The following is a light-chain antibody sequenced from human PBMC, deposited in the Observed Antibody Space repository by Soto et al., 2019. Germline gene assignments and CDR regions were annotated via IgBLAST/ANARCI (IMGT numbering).Light chain of an antibody. CDR3: HHYGSSPLT. CDR2: DAS. V-gene: IGKV3-20*01. Sequence: PGERATLSCRASQNVGSQLAWFQQKPGQAPRLLIYDASNRVTGIPARFSGSGSGTDFTLTISRLEPEDFAVYYCHHYGSSPLTFGQGTRLEI. J-gene: IGKJ5*01. CDR1: QNVGSQ.